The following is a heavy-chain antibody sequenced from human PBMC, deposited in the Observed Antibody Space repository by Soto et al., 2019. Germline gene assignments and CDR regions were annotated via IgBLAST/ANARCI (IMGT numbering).Heavy chain of an antibody. CDR1: GGTFSSYT. V-gene: IGHV1-69*02. CDR3: ARAKYPGYCSGGSCYSGAFDI. J-gene: IGHJ3*02. D-gene: IGHD2-15*01. Sequence: ASVKGSCKGSGGTFSSYTISWVRQAPGQGLEWVGRIIPILGIANYAQKFQGRVTITADKSTSTAYMELSSLRSEDTAVYYCARAKYPGYCSGGSCYSGAFDIWGQGTRVTVAS. CDR2: IIPILGIA.